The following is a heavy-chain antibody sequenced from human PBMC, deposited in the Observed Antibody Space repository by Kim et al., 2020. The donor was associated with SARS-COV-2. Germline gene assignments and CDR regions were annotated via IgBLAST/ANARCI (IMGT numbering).Heavy chain of an antibody. D-gene: IGHD5-18*01. CDR2: ISYIGST. Sequence: SETLSLTCTVSAGSISSGDYNWGWIRQPPGKGLEWIGTISYIGSTHYNPSLKSRATVSVDTSRGQFSLKLSSVTAADTAVYYCVRQSRYSFGPENDHFDSWGQGTLVTVSS. J-gene: IGHJ4*02. V-gene: IGHV4-39*01. CDR3: VRQSRYSFGPENDHFDS. CDR1: AGSISSGDYN.